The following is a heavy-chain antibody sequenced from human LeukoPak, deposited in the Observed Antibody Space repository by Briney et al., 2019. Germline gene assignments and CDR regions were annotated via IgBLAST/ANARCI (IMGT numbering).Heavy chain of an antibody. CDR1: GFTFSSYS. Sequence: PGGSLRLSCAASGFTFSSYSMNWVRQAPGKGLEWVSSISSSSSYIYYADSVKGRFTISRDNAKNSLYLQMNSLRAEDTAVYYCARAGSYLTGDEFDYWGQGTLVTVSS. D-gene: IGHD1-26*01. J-gene: IGHJ4*02. CDR2: ISSSSSYI. V-gene: IGHV3-21*01. CDR3: ARAGSYLTGDEFDY.